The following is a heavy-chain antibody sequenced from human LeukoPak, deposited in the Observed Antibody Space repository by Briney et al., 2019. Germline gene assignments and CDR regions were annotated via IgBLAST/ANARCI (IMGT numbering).Heavy chain of an antibody. Sequence: ESLKISCKGSVYSFTSYWISWVRQIPGKGQGWMGRIDSSDSYTNYTPSFQGHVTISADKSISTAYLQWSSLKASDTAMYYCAIKGDYGDYYFDYWGQGTLVTVSS. V-gene: IGHV5-10-1*01. D-gene: IGHD4-17*01. CDR1: VYSFTSYW. CDR3: AIKGDYGDYYFDY. J-gene: IGHJ4*02. CDR2: IDSSDSYT.